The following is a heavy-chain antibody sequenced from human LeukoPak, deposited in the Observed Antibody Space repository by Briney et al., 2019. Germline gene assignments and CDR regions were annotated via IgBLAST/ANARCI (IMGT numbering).Heavy chain of an antibody. CDR2: ISSSSSTI. CDR3: ARDRSGCLDY. V-gene: IGHV3-48*01. D-gene: IGHD6-19*01. Sequence: GSLRLSCAASGFTLSSFCMNWVRQAPGEGLEWVSYISSSSSTIYYADSVKGRFTISRDNAKNSLYLQMNSLRAEDTAVYYCARDRSGCLDYWGQGTLVTVSS. CDR1: GFTLSSFC. J-gene: IGHJ4*02.